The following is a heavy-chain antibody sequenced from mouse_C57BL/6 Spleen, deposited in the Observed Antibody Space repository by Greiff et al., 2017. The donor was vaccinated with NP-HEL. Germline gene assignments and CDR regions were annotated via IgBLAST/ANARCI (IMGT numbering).Heavy chain of an antibody. Sequence: DVKLVESGGGLVQPGGSLKLSCAASGFTFSDYYMYWVRQTPEKRLEWVAYISNGGGSTYYPDTVKGRFTISRDNAKNTLYLQMSRLKSEDTAMYYCARRTGLRPYWYFDVWGTGTTVTVSS. D-gene: IGHD1-2*01. J-gene: IGHJ1*03. V-gene: IGHV5-12*01. CDR3: ARRTGLRPYWYFDV. CDR1: GFTFSDYY. CDR2: ISNGGGST.